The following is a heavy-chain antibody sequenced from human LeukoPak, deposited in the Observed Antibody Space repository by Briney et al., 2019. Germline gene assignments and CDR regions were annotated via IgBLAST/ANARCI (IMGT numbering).Heavy chain of an antibody. CDR1: GYTFTGYY. D-gene: IGHD2-2*01. J-gene: IGHJ5*02. V-gene: IGHV1-2*02. Sequence: ASVKVSFKASGYTFTGYYMHWVRQAPGQGLEWMGWINPNSGGTNYAQKFQGRVTMTRDTSISTAYMELSRLRSDDMAVYYCASNVVVPAATMNWFDPWGQGTLVTVSS. CDR2: INPNSGGT. CDR3: ASNVVVPAATMNWFDP.